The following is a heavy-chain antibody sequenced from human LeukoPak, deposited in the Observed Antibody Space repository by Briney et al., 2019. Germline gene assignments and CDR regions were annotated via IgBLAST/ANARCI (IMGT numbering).Heavy chain of an antibody. CDR2: IKQDGSEK. CDR3: ARDHSGWDYFDY. J-gene: IGHJ4*02. CDR1: GFTFSSYW. D-gene: IGHD1-26*01. V-gene: IGHV3-7*01. Sequence: GGSLRLSCAASGFTFSSYWMSWVRQAPGKGLEWVANIKQDGSEKYYVDSVKGRFTVARDNSKNTLYLQMNSLTVEDTAVYFCARDHSGWDYFDYWGQGTVVSVSS.